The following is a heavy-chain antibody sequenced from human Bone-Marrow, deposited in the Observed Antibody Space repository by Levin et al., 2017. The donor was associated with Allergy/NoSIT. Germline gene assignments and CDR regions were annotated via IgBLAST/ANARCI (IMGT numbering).Heavy chain of an antibody. V-gene: IGHV1-69*13. Sequence: PWASVKVSCKASGGRFSNYAISWVRQAPGQGLEWMGGIIPAFGSTNYAQKFQGRVTIIADESTSTAYMELRSLKSEDTAVYYCARARDGYYGSGSFDFWGQGTLLTVSS. CDR2: IIPAFGST. CDR3: ARARDGYYGSGSFDF. D-gene: IGHD3-10*01. J-gene: IGHJ4*02. CDR1: GGRFSNYA.